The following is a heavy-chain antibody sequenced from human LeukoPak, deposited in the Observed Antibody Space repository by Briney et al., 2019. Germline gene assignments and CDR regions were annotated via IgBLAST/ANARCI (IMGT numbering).Heavy chain of an antibody. V-gene: IGHV5-51*01. Sequence: GESLKISCQGSGYSFTTYWIGWVRQMPGKGLEWTGIIYPGDSDIRYSPSFQGQVTISADKSISTAYLQWSSLKASDTAMYYCARTQVAATTHAPYYFDFWGQGTLVTVSS. D-gene: IGHD1-26*01. CDR2: IYPGDSDI. CDR1: GYSFTTYW. CDR3: ARTQVAATTHAPYYFDF. J-gene: IGHJ4*02.